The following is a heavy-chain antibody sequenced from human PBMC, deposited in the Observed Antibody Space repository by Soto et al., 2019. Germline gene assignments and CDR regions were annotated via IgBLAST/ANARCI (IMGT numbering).Heavy chain of an antibody. Sequence: QVQLVQSGAEVKKPGSSVKVSCKASGGTFSSYAISWVRQAPGQGLEWMGGIIPIFGTANYAQKFQGRVTITADESTSTDYMELSSLRSEDTAVYYCATQGGGIFGVVISCGYGMDVWGQGTTVTVSS. V-gene: IGHV1-69*01. CDR3: ATQGGGIFGVVISCGYGMDV. D-gene: IGHD3-3*01. CDR1: GGTFSSYA. CDR2: IIPIFGTA. J-gene: IGHJ6*02.